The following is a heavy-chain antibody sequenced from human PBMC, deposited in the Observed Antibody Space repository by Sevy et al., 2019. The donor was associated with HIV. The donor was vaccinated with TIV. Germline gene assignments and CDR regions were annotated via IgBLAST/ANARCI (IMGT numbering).Heavy chain of an antibody. CDR3: ARSGATGHYYGMDV. Sequence: ASVKVSCKASGYTFTSYDINWVRQATGQGLEWMGWMNPNSGNTGYAQKFKGRVTMTRNTSIITAYMERSSLRSEDTAVYYCARSGATGHYYGMDVWGQGTTVTVSS. V-gene: IGHV1-8*01. J-gene: IGHJ6*02. CDR1: GYTFTSYD. D-gene: IGHD1-26*01. CDR2: MNPNSGNT.